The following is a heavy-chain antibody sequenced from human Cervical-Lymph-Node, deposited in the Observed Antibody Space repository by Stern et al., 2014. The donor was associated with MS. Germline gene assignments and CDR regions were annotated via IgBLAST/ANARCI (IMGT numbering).Heavy chain of an antibody. D-gene: IGHD2-8*01. CDR3: ARSYCTNGVCSDY. CDR2: IIPILGIA. CDR1: GGTFSSYT. Sequence: VQLVQSGAEVKKPGSSVKVSCKASGGTFSSYTISWVRQAPGQGLEWMGRIIPILGIANYAQKFQGRVTITADKSTSTAYMELSSLRSEDTAVYYCARSYCTNGVCSDYWGQGTLVTVSS. V-gene: IGHV1-69*09. J-gene: IGHJ4*02.